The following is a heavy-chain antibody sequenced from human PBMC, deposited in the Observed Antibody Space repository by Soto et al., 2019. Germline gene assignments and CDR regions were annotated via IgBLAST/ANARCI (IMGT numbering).Heavy chain of an antibody. D-gene: IGHD3-22*01. Sequence: GGSLRLSCAASGFTFSSYGMHWVRQAPGKGLEWVAVIWYDGSNKYYADSVKGRFTISRDNSKNTLYLQMNSLRAEDTAVYYCARDRAYYYDSSGYHGGYFDYWGQGTLVTVSS. CDR2: IWYDGSNK. J-gene: IGHJ4*02. CDR3: ARDRAYYYDSSGYHGGYFDY. CDR1: GFTFSSYG. V-gene: IGHV3-33*01.